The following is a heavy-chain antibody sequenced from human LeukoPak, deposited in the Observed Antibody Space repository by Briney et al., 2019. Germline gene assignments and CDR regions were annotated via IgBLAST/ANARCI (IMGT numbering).Heavy chain of an antibody. D-gene: IGHD5-12*01. CDR2: IYTSGST. CDR3: ARGTGTYSGNILDDAFDI. J-gene: IGHJ3*02. CDR1: GGSISSYY. V-gene: IGHV4-4*07. Sequence: PSETLSLTCTVSGGSISSYYWSWIRQPAGKGLEWIGRIYTSGSTNYNPSLKSRVTMSVDTSKKQFSLKLSSATAADTAVYYCARGTGTYSGNILDDAFDIWGQGTMVTVSS.